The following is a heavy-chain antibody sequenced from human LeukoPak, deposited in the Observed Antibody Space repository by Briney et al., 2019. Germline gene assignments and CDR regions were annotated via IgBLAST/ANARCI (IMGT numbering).Heavy chain of an antibody. J-gene: IGHJ6*02. V-gene: IGHV3-33*01. CDR2: IWYDGSNK. D-gene: IGHD5-18*01. CDR3: AREGYSYGLDV. CDR1: GFTFSSYG. Sequence: GGSLRLSCAASGFTFSSYGMHWVRQAPGKGLEWVAVIWYDGSNKYYADPVKGRFTISRDNSKNTLYLQMNSLRAEDTAVYYCAREGYSYGLDVWGQGTTVTVSS.